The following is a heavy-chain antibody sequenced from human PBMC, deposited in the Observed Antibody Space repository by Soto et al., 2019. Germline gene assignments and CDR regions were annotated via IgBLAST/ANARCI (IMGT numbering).Heavy chain of an antibody. CDR1: GDSISRWY. CDR2: IYYSGST. CDR3: ARPMAEIYSGYDYYFDY. Sequence: SETLSLTRPVSGDSISRWYWNWILKPPRKGLEWIGDIYYSGSTNYNPSLKSRVTISVDTSKNQFSLKLSSVTAADTAVYYCARPMAEIYSGYDYYFDYWGQGTLVTVSS. J-gene: IGHJ4*02. V-gene: IGHV4-59*08. D-gene: IGHD5-12*01.